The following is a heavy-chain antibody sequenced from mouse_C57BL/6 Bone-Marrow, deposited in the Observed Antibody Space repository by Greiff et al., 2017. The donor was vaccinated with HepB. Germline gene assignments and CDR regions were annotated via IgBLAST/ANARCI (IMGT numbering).Heavy chain of an antibody. CDR3: AGDDYDEGGEFYFDY. J-gene: IGHJ2*01. CDR1: GFTFSSYA. CDR2: ISDGGSYT. V-gene: IGHV5-4*01. Sequence: EVQRVESGGGLVKPGGSLKLSCAASGFTFSSYAMSWVRQTPEKRLEWVATISDGGSYTYYPENVKGRSTISRDNAKNNLYLQMSDLKSEDTAMYYCAGDDYDEGGEFYFDYWGQGTTLTVSS. D-gene: IGHD2-4*01.